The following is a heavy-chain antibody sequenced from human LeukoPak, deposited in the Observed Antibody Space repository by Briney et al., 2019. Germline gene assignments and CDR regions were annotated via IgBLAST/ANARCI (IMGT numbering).Heavy chain of an antibody. D-gene: IGHD1-26*01. J-gene: IGHJ4*02. CDR1: GGTFSSYA. CDR2: IIPIFGTA. V-gene: IGHV1-69*06. Sequence: SVKVSCKASGGTFSSYAISWVRQAPGHRLEWRGGIIPIFGTANYAQKFQGRVTITADKSTSTAYMELSSLRSEDTAVYYCARLSVGATLVFDYWGQGTLVTVSS. CDR3: ARLSVGATLVFDY.